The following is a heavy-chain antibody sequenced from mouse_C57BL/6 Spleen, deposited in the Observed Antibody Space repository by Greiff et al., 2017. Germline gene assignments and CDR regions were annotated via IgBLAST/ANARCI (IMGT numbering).Heavy chain of an antibody. J-gene: IGHJ3*01. CDR2: IDPSDSYT. CDR1: GYTFTSYC. Sequence: QVQLQQSGAELVMPGASVKLSCKASGYTFTSYCMHWVMQRPGQGLEWIGEIDPSDSYTNYNQKFKGKSTLTVDKSSGTAYMQLSSLTSEASAVFDCVRRGDAVGFAYWGQGTLVTVSA. V-gene: IGHV1-69*01. CDR3: VRRGDAVGFAY.